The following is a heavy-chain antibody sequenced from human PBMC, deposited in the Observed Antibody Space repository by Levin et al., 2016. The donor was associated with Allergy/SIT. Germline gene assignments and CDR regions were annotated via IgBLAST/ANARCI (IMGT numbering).Heavy chain of an antibody. V-gene: IGHV5-51*01. D-gene: IGHD1-14*01. CDR3: ASEPRYPTRAQFDY. CDR2: IYPGDSDT. J-gene: IGHJ4*02. Sequence: VRQMPGKGLEWMAIIYPGDSDTRYSPSFQGQVTISADKSISTAYLQWSSLKASDTAMYYCASEPRYPTRAQFDYWGQGTLVTVSS.